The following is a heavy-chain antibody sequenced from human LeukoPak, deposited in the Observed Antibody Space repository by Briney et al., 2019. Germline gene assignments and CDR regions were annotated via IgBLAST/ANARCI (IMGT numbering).Heavy chain of an antibody. CDR2: INHSGST. J-gene: IGHJ4*02. D-gene: IGHD1-26*01. CDR3: ARHDGGSYYFDY. CDR1: GGSFSGYY. Sequence: KPSETLSLTCAVYGGSFSGYYWSWIRQPPGKGLEWIGEINHSGSTNYNPSLKSRVTISVDTSKNQFSLKLSSVTAADTAVYYCARHDGGSYYFDYWGQGTLVTVSS. V-gene: IGHV4-34*01.